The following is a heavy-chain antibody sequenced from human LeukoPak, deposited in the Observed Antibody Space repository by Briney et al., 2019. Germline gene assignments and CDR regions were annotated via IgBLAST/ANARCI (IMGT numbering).Heavy chain of an antibody. CDR2: LSGSGGST. CDR3: AKYLTPRTTAYYYDSSGAGDFDL. J-gene: IGHJ2*01. D-gene: IGHD3-22*01. V-gene: IGHV3-23*01. Sequence: GGSLRLSCAASGFTFSSYAMSWVRQAPGKGLEWVSALSGSGGSTYYADSVKGRCTISRDNSKNTLYLQMNSLRAEDTAVYYCAKYLTPRTTAYYYDSSGAGDFDLWGRGTLVTVSS. CDR1: GFTFSSYA.